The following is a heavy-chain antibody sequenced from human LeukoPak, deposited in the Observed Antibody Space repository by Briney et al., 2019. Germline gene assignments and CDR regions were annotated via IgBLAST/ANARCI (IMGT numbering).Heavy chain of an antibody. CDR1: GGTFISYA. CDR2: MNPNSGNT. CDR3: ARGPTSSGLDY. D-gene: IGHD6-19*01. V-gene: IGHV1-8*02. J-gene: IGHJ4*02. Sequence: ASVKVSCKASGGTFISYAISWVRQAPGQGLEWMGWMNPNSGNTGYAQKFQGRVTVTRNTSISTAYMELSSLRSEDTAVYYCARGPTSSGLDYWGQGTLVTVSS.